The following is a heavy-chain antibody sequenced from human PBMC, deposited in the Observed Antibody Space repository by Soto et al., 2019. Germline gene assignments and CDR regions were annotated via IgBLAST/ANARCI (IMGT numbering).Heavy chain of an antibody. CDR3: ARESDSGSYYFDY. J-gene: IGHJ4*02. CDR2: IYNSGST. CDR1: GASINDFY. D-gene: IGHD3-10*01. V-gene: IGHV4-59*01. Sequence: SETLSLTCTVSGASINDFYWSWIRQPPGKGLEWIGFIYNSGSTNYNPSLKSRVTISVDTSKNHFSLRMSSVTAADTAVYYCARESDSGSYYFDYWGRGTLVTVSS.